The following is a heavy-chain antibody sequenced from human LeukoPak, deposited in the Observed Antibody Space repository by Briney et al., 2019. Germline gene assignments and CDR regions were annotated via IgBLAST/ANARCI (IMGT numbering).Heavy chain of an antibody. CDR3: ARVTGSIDY. CDR2: MNPKSGYT. Sequence: ASVTVSCKASGYTFTNYDINWVRQATGQGLEWMGWMNPKSGYTGYAQKFQGRVTMTTDTSISTAYMDLGSLRSEDTAVYYCARVTGSIDYWGQGNLVTVSS. CDR1: GYTFTNYD. D-gene: IGHD1-26*01. V-gene: IGHV1-8*01. J-gene: IGHJ4*02.